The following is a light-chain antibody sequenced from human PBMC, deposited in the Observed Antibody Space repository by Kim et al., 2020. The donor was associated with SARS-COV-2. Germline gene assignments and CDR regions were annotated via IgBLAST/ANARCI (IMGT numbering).Light chain of an antibody. Sequence: EIVLTQSPGTLSLSPGERATLSCRASQSVSSNYLAWYQQKPGQAPRLLIYGASSRATGIPDRFSGSGSGTDFTLTISRLEPEDFAVYYCQQCGNWPLTFGQGTQVEIK. V-gene: IGKV3-20*01. J-gene: IGKJ5*01. CDR3: QQCGNWPLT. CDR1: QSVSSNY. CDR2: GAS.